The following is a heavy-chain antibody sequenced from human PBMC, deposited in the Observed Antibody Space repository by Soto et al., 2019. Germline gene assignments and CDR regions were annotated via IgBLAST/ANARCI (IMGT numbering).Heavy chain of an antibody. V-gene: IGHV3-23*01. Sequence: GSLRLSCAASGFTFSSYAMSWVRQAPGKGLEWVSAISGSGGSTYYADSVKGRFTISRDNSKNTLYLQMNSLRAEDTAVYYCAKVGYSSSFDYYYMDVWGKGTTVTVSS. D-gene: IGHD6-6*01. CDR1: GFTFSSYA. J-gene: IGHJ6*03. CDR2: ISGSGGST. CDR3: AKVGYSSSFDYYYMDV.